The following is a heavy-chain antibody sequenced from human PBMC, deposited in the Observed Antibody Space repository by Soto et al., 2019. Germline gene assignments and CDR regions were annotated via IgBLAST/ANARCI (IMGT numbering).Heavy chain of an antibody. CDR3: DRGSYCYPYYIDY. V-gene: IGHV4-31*03. CDR2: IYYSGNT. D-gene: IGHD2-21*01. Sequence: PSETLSLTCSVSGGSITTGGYYWSWIRQHPGKGLEWIGYIYYSGNTYYNPSLKSRVTISLDTSKNQFSLKLSSVTAADTAVYYCDRGSYCYPYYIDYWGQGTQVTVSS. CDR1: GGSITTGGYY. J-gene: IGHJ4*02.